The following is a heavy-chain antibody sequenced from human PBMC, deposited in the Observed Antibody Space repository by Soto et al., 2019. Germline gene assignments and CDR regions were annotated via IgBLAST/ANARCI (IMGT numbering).Heavy chain of an antibody. CDR2: IYYSGST. J-gene: IGHJ4*02. Sequence: QVQLQESGPGLVKPSETLSLTCTVSGGSISSYYWSWIRQPPGKGLEWIGYIYYSGSTNYNPSLKSRVTISVDASKNQFSLKLSAVTAADTAVYYCASLVRPNYFDSWGQGTLVTVSS. D-gene: IGHD6-25*01. CDR1: GGSISSYY. CDR3: ASLVRPNYFDS. V-gene: IGHV4-59*01.